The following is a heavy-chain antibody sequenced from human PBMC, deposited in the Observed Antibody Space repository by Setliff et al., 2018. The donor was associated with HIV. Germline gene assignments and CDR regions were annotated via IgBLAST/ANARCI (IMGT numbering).Heavy chain of an antibody. Sequence: LQISCRGSVNSFASYWIGWVRQMPGKGLEWMGIIYPGDSDTRYSPSFQGHVTISADKSIITAYLQLSSLKASDTAMYYCARADSGDYSAFDLWGQGTLVTVSS. J-gene: IGHJ5*02. V-gene: IGHV5-51*01. CDR3: ARADSGDYSAFDL. CDR2: IYPGDSDT. D-gene: IGHD1-26*01. CDR1: VNSFASYW.